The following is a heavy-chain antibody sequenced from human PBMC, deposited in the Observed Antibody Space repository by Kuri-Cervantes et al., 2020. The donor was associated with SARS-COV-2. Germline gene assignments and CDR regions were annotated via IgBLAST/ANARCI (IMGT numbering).Heavy chain of an antibody. Sequence: GGSLRLACAPSGFTFDNYAMGWVRQTPGKGLAWVSAVSGSGSKTHYVDSVKGWFTISRDNSKNMLYLQMNSLRAEDTGIYYCAKAVYGDCAKFDYWGQGTLVTVSS. V-gene: IGHV3-23*01. CDR3: AKAVYGDCAKFDY. CDR1: GFTFDNYA. D-gene: IGHD4-17*01. CDR2: VSGSGSKT. J-gene: IGHJ4*02.